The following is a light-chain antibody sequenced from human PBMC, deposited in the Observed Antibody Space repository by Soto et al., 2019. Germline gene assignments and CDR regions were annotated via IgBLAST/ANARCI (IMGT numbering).Light chain of an antibody. V-gene: IGKV3-20*01. CDR3: QQYGRSTGT. Sequence: EIVLTQSPGTLSLSPGERATLSCRASQSVSSNYLAWYQQKPGQAPRLLINTASGRATGIPDRFSGSGSGTDFTLTISRLEPEDFAVYYCQQYGRSTGTFGQGTKVEIK. CDR2: TAS. J-gene: IGKJ1*01. CDR1: QSVSSNY.